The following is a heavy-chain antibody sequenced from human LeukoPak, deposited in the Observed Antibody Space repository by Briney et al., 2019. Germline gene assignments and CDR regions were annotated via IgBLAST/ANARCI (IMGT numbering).Heavy chain of an antibody. J-gene: IGHJ3*02. D-gene: IGHD3-22*01. Sequence: ASVKVSCKASGYTFTSYAMHWVRQAPGQRLEWMGWINAGNGNTKYSQKFQGRVTITRDTSASTAYMELSSLRSEDTAVYYCARDTDYYDSSGRDAFDIWGQGTMVTVSS. CDR2: INAGNGNT. CDR1: GYTFTSYA. V-gene: IGHV1-3*01. CDR3: ARDTDYYDSSGRDAFDI.